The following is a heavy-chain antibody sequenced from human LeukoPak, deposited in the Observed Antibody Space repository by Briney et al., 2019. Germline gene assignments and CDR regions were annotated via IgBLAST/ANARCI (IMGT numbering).Heavy chain of an antibody. CDR2: INHSGRT. D-gene: IGHD2-2*01. CDR1: GGSFSDYF. CDR3: ARDVVVVPAAIHYGMDV. V-gene: IGHV4-34*01. J-gene: IGHJ6*02. Sequence: SETLSLTCAVYGGSFSDYFWGWIRQPPGKGLEWIGEINHSGRTYYNPSLKSRVTISVDTSKNQFSLNLSSVTAADTAVYCCARDVVVVPAAIHYGMDVWGQGTTVTVSS.